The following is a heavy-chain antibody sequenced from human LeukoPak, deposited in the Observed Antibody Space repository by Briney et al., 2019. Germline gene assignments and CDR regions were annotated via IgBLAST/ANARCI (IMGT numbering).Heavy chain of an antibody. CDR2: IYYSGST. CDR1: GGSTSSYY. Sequence: PSETLSLTCTVSGGSTSSYYWSWIRQPPGKGLEWIGYIYYSGSTNYNPSLKSRVTISVDTSKNQFSLKLSSVTAADTAVYYCARRAAAGLDYWGQGTLVTVSS. V-gene: IGHV4-59*08. J-gene: IGHJ4*02. CDR3: ARRAAAGLDY. D-gene: IGHD6-13*01.